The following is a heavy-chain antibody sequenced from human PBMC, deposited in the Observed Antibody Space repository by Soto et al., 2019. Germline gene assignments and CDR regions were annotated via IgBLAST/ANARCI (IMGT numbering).Heavy chain of an antibody. Sequence: SETLSLTCAVYGGSFSGYYWSWIRQPPGKGLEWIGEINHSGSTNYNPSLKSRVTISVDTSKNQFSLKLNSVTAADTAVYYCARGLAVAGTGYYFDYWGQGTLVTVSS. J-gene: IGHJ4*02. CDR2: INHSGST. D-gene: IGHD6-19*01. V-gene: IGHV4-34*01. CDR3: ARGLAVAGTGYYFDY. CDR1: GGSFSGYY.